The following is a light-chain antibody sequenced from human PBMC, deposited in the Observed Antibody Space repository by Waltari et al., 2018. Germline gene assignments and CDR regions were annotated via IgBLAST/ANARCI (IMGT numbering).Light chain of an antibody. Sequence: DTVMTKSPAILSVSPGQRATLPCRTSQTVTSNLAWYQQKPGQAPRLLMYGASTRATGIPARFSGSVSGTEFTLTISSLQSEDFAVYYCQQYNNWPQTFGQGTKVEIK. CDR3: QQYNNWPQT. CDR2: GAS. V-gene: IGKV3-15*01. CDR1: QTVTSN. J-gene: IGKJ1*01.